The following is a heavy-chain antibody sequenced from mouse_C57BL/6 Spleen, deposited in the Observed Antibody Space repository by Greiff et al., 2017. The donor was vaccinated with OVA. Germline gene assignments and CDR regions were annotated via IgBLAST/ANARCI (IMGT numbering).Heavy chain of an antibody. J-gene: IGHJ2*01. CDR1: GFSLTSYA. CDR3: ASFYDGLDY. D-gene: IGHD2-3*01. Sequence: VKVVESGPGLVAPSQSLSITCTVSGFSLTSYARSWVRQPPGKGLEWLGVIWTGGGTNYNSALTSRLSISKDNSKSQVFLKMNSLQTDDTARYYCASFYDGLDYWGQGTTLTVSA. CDR2: IWTGGGT. V-gene: IGHV2-9-1*01.